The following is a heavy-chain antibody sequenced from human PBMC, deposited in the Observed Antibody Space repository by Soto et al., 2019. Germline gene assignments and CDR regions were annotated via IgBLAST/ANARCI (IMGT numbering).Heavy chain of an antibody. CDR2: IWYDGSNK. CDR1: GFTFSSYG. J-gene: IGHJ6*02. CDR3: ARGNCISTSCYGGDYGMDV. Sequence: QVQLVESGGGVVQPGRSLRLSCAASGFTFSSYGMHWVRQAPGKGLEWVAVIWYDGSNKYYADSVKGRFTISRDNSKNTLYLQMNSLRAEEKAVYYCARGNCISTSCYGGDYGMDVWGQGTTVTVSS. V-gene: IGHV3-33*01. D-gene: IGHD2-2*01.